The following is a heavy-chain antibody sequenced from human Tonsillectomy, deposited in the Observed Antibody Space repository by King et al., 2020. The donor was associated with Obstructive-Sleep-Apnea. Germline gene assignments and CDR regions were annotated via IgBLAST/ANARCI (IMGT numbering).Heavy chain of an antibody. CDR2: INPNSGGT. J-gene: IGHJ6*02. CDR1: GYTFTGYY. Sequence: QLVQSGAEVKKPGASVKVSCKASGYTFTGYYMHWVRQAPGQGLEWMGWINPNSGGTNYAQNFQGRVTMTRDTSISTAYMELSRLRSDDTAVYYCARALRVDYVWGSYRSYGMDVWGQGTTVTVSS. D-gene: IGHD3-16*02. V-gene: IGHV1-2*02. CDR3: ARALRVDYVWGSYRSYGMDV.